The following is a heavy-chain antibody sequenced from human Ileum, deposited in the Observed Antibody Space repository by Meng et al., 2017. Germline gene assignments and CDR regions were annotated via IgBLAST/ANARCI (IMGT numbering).Heavy chain of an antibody. Sequence: QVQLKESGPGLVEPSGTLSLTCAVPGRSISSSDWWSWVRQPPGKGLEWIAEMNLGGSPNYNPSLKSRVTMSVDKSNHHLSLQLTSVTAADTAVYYCAHIFDSWGQGTLVTVSS. V-gene: IGHV4-4*02. J-gene: IGHJ4*02. CDR1: GRSISSSDW. CDR3: AHIFDS. CDR2: MNLGGSP.